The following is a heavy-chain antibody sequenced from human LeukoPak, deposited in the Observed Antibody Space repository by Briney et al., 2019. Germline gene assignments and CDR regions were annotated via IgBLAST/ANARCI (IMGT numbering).Heavy chain of an antibody. CDR2: VSYDGSNK. J-gene: IGHJ4*02. D-gene: IGHD3-9*01. Sequence: PGGSLRFSCAASGFTFSIYWMSWVRQAPGKGLEWVAVVSYDGSNKYYADSVKGRFTISRDNSKNTLYLKMNTLRAEDSAVYYCAKDYDILTGYYGLIDYWGQGTLVTVSS. V-gene: IGHV3-30*18. CDR3: AKDYDILTGYYGLIDY. CDR1: GFTFSIYW.